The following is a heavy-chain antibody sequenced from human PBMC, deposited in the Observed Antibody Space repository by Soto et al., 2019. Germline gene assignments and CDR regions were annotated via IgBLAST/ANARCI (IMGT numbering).Heavy chain of an antibody. CDR3: AVTVTGSRSPLAH. D-gene: IGHD3-9*01. CDR2: IIPNYASP. V-gene: IGHV1-69*06. J-gene: IGHJ4*02. Sequence: QVQLVQSGAEVKKPGSSVKVSCKASVGTFSSNAISWVRQAPGQGLEWMGGIIPNYASPNYAQNFQGRVTVTADKATSTAYLELSRLKFADSAIYYCAVTVTGSRSPLAHWGRGTLVIVSS. CDR1: VGTFSSNA.